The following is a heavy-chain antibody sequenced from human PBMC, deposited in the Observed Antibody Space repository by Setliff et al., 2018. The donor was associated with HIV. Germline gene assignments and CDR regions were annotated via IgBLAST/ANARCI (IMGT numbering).Heavy chain of an antibody. D-gene: IGHD2-2*01. J-gene: IGHJ4*02. V-gene: IGHV3-7*01. CDR1: GFTFSNFW. CDR2: IKQYGNEK. CDR3: ARQISFGLAPDDGSRSGFEYFDY. Sequence: GESLTISCAGSGFTFSNFWMSWVRQAPGKGLEWVASIKQYGNEKHFVDSVMGRFTISRDNAKNSLSLQMSGLRAEDTAVYYCARQISFGLAPDDGSRSGFEYFDYWGQGTLVTVSS.